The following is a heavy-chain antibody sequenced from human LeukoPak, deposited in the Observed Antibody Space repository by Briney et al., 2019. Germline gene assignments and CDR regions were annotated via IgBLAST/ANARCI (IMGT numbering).Heavy chain of an antibody. Sequence: GGSLRLSCAASGFTFSSYSMNWVRQAPGKGLEWVSSISSSSSYIYYADSVKGRFTISRDNAKNSLYLQMNSLRAEDTAVYYCARVTKAVAGPYNWFDPWGQGTLVTVSS. CDR1: GFTFSSYS. V-gene: IGHV3-21*01. J-gene: IGHJ5*02. CDR3: ARVTKAVAGPYNWFDP. CDR2: ISSSSSYI. D-gene: IGHD6-19*01.